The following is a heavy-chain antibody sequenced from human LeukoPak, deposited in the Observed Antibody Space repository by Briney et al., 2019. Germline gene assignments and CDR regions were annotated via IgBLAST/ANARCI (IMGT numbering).Heavy chain of an antibody. J-gene: IGHJ4*02. CDR3: ARVAGRDRYSSSSYDY. CDR1: GYTFTGYY. V-gene: IGHV1-2*02. Sequence: ASVKVSCKASGYTFTGYYMHWVRQAPGQGLEWMGWINPNSGGTNYAQKFQGRVTMTRDTSISTAYMEVSRLRSDDTGVYYCARVAGRDRYSSSSYDYWGQGTLVTVSS. D-gene: IGHD6-13*01. CDR2: INPNSGGT.